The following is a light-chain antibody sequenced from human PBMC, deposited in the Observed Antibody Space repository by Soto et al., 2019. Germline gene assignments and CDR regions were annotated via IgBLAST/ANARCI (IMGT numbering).Light chain of an antibody. V-gene: IGKV3-15*01. Sequence: EIVMTQSPVTLSVSPGERATLSCRASQSVRDNLAWYQQKPGQAPRLLIYGASTRATGIPARFIGSGSGTQFTLTISSLEPEDFAVYYCQQRDIWPWTFGQGTKVDIK. CDR3: QQRDIWPWT. J-gene: IGKJ1*01. CDR1: QSVRDN. CDR2: GAS.